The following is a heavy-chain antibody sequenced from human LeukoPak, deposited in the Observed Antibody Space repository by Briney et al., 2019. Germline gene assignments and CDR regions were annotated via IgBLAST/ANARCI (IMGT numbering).Heavy chain of an antibody. D-gene: IGHD4-17*01. CDR1: GFTFSSYG. J-gene: IGHJ6*02. V-gene: IGHV3-30*18. CDR3: AKDRGGDHGGMDV. CDR2: ISYDGSNK. Sequence: PGRSLRLSCAASGFTFSSYGMHWVRQAPGKGLEWVAVISYDGSNKYYADSVKGRFTISRDNSKNTLYLQMNSLRAEDTAVYYCAKDRGGDHGGMDVWGQGTTVTVSS.